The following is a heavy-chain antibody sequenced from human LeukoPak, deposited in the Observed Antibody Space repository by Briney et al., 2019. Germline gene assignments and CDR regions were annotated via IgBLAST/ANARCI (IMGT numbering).Heavy chain of an antibody. J-gene: IGHJ6*03. Sequence: GGSLRLSCAASGFTSDDYGMSWVRQAPGKGLEWVSGINWNGGSTGYADSVKGRFTISRDNAKNSLYLQMNSLRAEDTALYYCARLYYYYYYYMDVWGKGTTVTVSS. CDR2: INWNGGST. CDR3: ARLYYYYYYYMDV. V-gene: IGHV3-20*04. CDR1: GFTSDDYG.